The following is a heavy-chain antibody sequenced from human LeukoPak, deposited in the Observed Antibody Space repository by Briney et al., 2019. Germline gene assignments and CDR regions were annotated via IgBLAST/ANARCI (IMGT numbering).Heavy chain of an antibody. CDR3: ATSSGWFGPNWFDP. V-gene: IGHV3-30-3*01. D-gene: IGHD6-19*01. Sequence: PGGSLRLSCAASGFTFSSYAMHWVRQAPGKGLEWVAVISYDGSNKYCADSVKGRFTISRDNSKDTLYLQMNSLRAEDTAVYYCATSSGWFGPNWFDPWGQGTLVTVSS. CDR2: ISYDGSNK. J-gene: IGHJ5*02. CDR1: GFTFSSYA.